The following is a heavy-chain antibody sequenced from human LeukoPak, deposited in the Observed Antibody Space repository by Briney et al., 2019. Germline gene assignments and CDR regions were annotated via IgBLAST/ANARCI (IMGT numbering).Heavy chain of an antibody. Sequence: PGGSLRLSCAASGFTFSSYWMSWVRQAPGKGLEWVSAISGSGGSTYYADSVKGRFTISRDNSKNTLYLQMNSLRAEDTAVYYCAKDKGRITIFGVVNYFDYWGQGTLVTVSS. D-gene: IGHD3-3*01. CDR3: AKDKGRITIFGVVNYFDY. CDR1: GFTFSSYW. V-gene: IGHV3-23*01. CDR2: ISGSGGST. J-gene: IGHJ4*02.